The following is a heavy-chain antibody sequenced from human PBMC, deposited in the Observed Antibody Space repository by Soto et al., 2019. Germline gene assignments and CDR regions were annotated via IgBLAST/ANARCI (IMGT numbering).Heavy chain of an antibody. Sequence: AETLSLTCTVSGDSVINYYWIWVRHPSGRGLEWIGRVYSSGATNYNPSLNGRVTMSVDTSRNQFSLRLSSVTAADTAIYYCTKGPNWNYYYYGVDVWGQGTAVTVSS. CDR1: GDSVINYY. CDR3: TKGPNWNYYYYGVDV. CDR2: VYSSGAT. V-gene: IGHV4-4*07. D-gene: IGHD1-20*01. J-gene: IGHJ6*02.